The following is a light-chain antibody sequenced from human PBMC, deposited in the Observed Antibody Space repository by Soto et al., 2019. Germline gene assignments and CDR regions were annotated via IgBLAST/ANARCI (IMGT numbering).Light chain of an antibody. CDR2: DAS. V-gene: IGKV1-33*01. J-gene: IGKJ4*01. CDR3: QQYDNLPLT. Sequence: DIQMTQSPSSLSASVGDRVTITCQASQDISNYLNWYRQKPGKAPKLLIYDASNLETGVPSRFSGSGSGTDFTFTISSLQPEDIATYYCQQYDNLPLTFGGGTTVDIK. CDR1: QDISNY.